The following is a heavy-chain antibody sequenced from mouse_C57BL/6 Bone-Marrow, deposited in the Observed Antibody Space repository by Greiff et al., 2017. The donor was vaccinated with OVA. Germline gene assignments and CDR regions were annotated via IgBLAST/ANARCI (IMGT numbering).Heavy chain of an antibody. CDR1: EYEFPSHD. V-gene: IGHV5-2*01. CDR3: ARHGSYYYGSSYWYFDV. Sequence: EVQVVESGGGLVQPGESLKLSCESNEYEFPSHDMSWVRKTPEKRLELVAAINSDGGSTYYPDTMERRFIISRDNTKKTLYLQMSSLRSEDTALYYCARHGSYYYGSSYWYFDVWGTGTTVTVSS. CDR2: INSDGGST. D-gene: IGHD1-1*01. J-gene: IGHJ1*03.